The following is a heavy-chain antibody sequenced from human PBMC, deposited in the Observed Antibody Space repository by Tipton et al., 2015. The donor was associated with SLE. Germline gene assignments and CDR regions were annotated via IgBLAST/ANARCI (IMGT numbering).Heavy chain of an antibody. CDR3: AKDRSSGNDRYYFDH. CDR2: ISGTGGAA. Sequence: SLRLSCTASGFTFGSYAMSWVRQGPGKGLEWVSGISGTGGAAYYAASVKGRFTISSDISKSTLYLQMTRLRADDTGVYYCAKDRSSGNDRYYFDHWSHGTLVTVSS. D-gene: IGHD6-25*01. J-gene: IGHJ4*01. V-gene: IGHV3-23*01. CDR1: GFTFGSYA.